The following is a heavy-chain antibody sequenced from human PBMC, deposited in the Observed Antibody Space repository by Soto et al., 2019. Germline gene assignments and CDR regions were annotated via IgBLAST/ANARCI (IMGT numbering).Heavy chain of an antibody. Sequence: PSQTLSLPCVISGDSVSSNSAAWNWIRQSPSRGLEWLGRTYYRSKWYNDYAVSVKSRITINPDTSKNQFSLQLNSVTPEDTAVYYCARDREGYCSGGSCGNWFDPRGQGTLVTVSS. CDR2: TYYRSKWYN. CDR1: GDSVSSNSAA. J-gene: IGHJ5*02. D-gene: IGHD2-15*01. V-gene: IGHV6-1*01. CDR3: ARDREGYCSGGSCGNWFDP.